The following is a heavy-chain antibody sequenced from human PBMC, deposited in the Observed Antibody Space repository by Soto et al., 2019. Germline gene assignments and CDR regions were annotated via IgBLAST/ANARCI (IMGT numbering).Heavy chain of an antibody. D-gene: IGHD2-15*01. CDR1: GGSISSSSYY. CDR2: IYYSGST. J-gene: IGHJ4*02. CDR3: ARLGYCSGGSCYLYFDY. V-gene: IGHV4-39*01. Sequence: QLQLQESGPGLVKPSETLSLTCTVSGGSISSSSYYWGWIRQPPGKGLEWIGSIYYSGSTYYNPSLKSRVTISVDTSKNQFSLKLSSVTAADTAVYYCARLGYCSGGSCYLYFDYWGQGTLVTVSS.